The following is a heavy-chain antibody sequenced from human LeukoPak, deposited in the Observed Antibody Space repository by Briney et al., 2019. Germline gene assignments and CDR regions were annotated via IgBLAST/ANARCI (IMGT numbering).Heavy chain of an antibody. V-gene: IGHV5-51*01. J-gene: IGHJ4*02. CDR2: IYPGDSDT. CDR1: GYSFTSYW. CDR3: ARGSGSYHTAYMN. D-gene: IGHD1-26*01. Sequence: HGESLKISCKGSGYSFTSYWIGWVRQMPGKGLEWMLIIYPGDSDTRYRPSFQGKVTISADKSLSTAYLQWSSLKGSDTAMYYCARGSGSYHTAYMNWGQGSPVTVSS.